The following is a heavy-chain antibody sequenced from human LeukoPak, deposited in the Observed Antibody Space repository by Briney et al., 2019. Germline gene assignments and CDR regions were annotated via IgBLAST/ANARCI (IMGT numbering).Heavy chain of an antibody. CDR3: ARHYYGSGSFYDH. CDR1: GFTFSSYW. CDR2: VNGDGSST. V-gene: IGHV3-74*01. J-gene: IGHJ4*02. Sequence: GGSLRLSCAASGFTFSSYWMHWVRQAPGKGLVWVSRVNGDGSSTTYADSVKGRFTISRDNAKNTLYLQMNSLRAEDTAVYYCARHYYGSGSFYDHWGQGTLVTVSS. D-gene: IGHD3-10*01.